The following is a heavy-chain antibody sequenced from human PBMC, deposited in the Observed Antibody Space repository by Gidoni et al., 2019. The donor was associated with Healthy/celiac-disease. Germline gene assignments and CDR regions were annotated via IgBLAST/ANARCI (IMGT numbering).Heavy chain of an antibody. CDR2: ISYDGSNK. Sequence: QVQLVESGGGVVQPGRSLRLSCAASGFTFSSYVMHWVRQAPGKGLEWVAVISYDGSNKYYADSVKGRFTISRDNSKNTLYLQMNSLRAEDTAVYYCAREIVVVPDTGPIFDYWDQGTLVTVSS. CDR3: AREIVVVPDTGPIFDY. J-gene: IGHJ4*02. D-gene: IGHD2-2*01. V-gene: IGHV3-30*04. CDR1: GFTFSSYV.